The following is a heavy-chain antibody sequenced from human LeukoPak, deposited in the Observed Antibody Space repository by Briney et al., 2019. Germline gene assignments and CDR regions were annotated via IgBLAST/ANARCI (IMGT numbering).Heavy chain of an antibody. CDR2: IYYSGST. CDR3: ARFYDSSLWFDP. CDR1: GGSISSGGYY. Sequence: SETLSLTCTVSGGSISSGGYYWSWIRQHPGKGLEWIGYIYYSGSTYYNPSLKSRVTISVDTSKNQFSLKLSSVTAADTAVYYCARFYDSSLWFDPWGQGTLVTVSS. J-gene: IGHJ5*02. D-gene: IGHD3-22*01. V-gene: IGHV4-31*03.